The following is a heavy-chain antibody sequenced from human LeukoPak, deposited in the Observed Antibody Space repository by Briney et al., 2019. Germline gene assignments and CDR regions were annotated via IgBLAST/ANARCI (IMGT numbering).Heavy chain of an antibody. V-gene: IGHV4-61*02. D-gene: IGHD5-18*01. CDR2: SYTSGST. Sequence: SETLSLTCTVSGGSISSGRYYWSWIRQPAGKGLEWIGRSYTSGSTNYNPSLKSRVTISVDTSKNQFSLKLSSVTAADTAVYYCARSGYSYGYYTNWFDPWGQGTLVTVSS. J-gene: IGHJ5*02. CDR1: GGSISSGRYY. CDR3: ARSGYSYGYYTNWFDP.